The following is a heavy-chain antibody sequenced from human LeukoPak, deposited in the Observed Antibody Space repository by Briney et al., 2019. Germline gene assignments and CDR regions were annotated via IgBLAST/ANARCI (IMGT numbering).Heavy chain of an antibody. Sequence: GSLRLSCAASGFTFSEAWMSWVRQPLGKGLEWIGEINHFGRTKYNPSLKSRVTISGDTSKNQFSLKINSLTAADTAVYYCARSYRAHQTFYSSHFFDYWGQGTLVTVSS. J-gene: IGHJ4*02. D-gene: IGHD5-18*01. CDR2: INHFGRT. CDR1: GFTFSEAW. V-gene: IGHV4-34*01. CDR3: ARSYRAHQTFYSSHFFDY.